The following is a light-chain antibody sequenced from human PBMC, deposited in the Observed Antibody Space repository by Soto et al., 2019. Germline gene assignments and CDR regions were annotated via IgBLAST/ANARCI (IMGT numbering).Light chain of an antibody. V-gene: IGKV1-33*01. CDR2: DAS. J-gene: IGKJ3*01. CDR1: QDISNY. Sequence: DIQMTQSPSSLSASVGDRVTITCQASQDISNYLNWYQQKPGKAPQLLIYDASNLETGVSSRFSGSGSGTDFTFTISSLQPEDIATYYRQQYDNLLITFGPGTKVDIK. CDR3: QQYDNLLIT.